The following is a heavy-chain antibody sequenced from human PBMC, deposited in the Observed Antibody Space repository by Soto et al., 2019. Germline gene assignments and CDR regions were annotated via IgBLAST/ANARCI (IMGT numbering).Heavy chain of an antibody. V-gene: IGHV4-39*01. J-gene: IGHJ6*03. D-gene: IGHD3-3*01. CDR1: GGSISSSSYY. CDR2: IDYSGST. Sequence: QLQLQESGPGLVKPSETLSLTCTVSGGSISSSSYYWGWIRQPPGNGMEWIGSIDYSGSTYYNPSLKCRVTISVDRAKNQLSLKLSSVTAADTAVYYCARHAPTYYDFWSGYYREYYYYMDVWGKGTTVTVSS. CDR3: ARHAPTYYDFWSGYYREYYYYMDV.